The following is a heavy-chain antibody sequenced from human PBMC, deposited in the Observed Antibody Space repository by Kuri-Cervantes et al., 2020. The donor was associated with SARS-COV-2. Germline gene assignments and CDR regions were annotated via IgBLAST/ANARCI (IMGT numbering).Heavy chain of an antibody. CDR1: GFTFSGYA. CDR3: ARDREITIFGVVTFNWFDP. CDR2: VSYDGSDN. J-gene: IGHJ5*02. V-gene: IGHV3-30*04. Sequence: GGSLRLSCATSGFTFSGYAMHWVRQAPGKGPEWVAVVSYDGSDNDYADSVKGRFTISRDNSKNTLYLQMNSLRAEDTAVYYCARDREITIFGVVTFNWFDPWGQGTLVTVSS. D-gene: IGHD3-3*01.